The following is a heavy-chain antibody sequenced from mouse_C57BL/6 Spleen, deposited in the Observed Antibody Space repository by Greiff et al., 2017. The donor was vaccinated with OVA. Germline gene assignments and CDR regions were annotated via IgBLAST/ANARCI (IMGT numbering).Heavy chain of an antibody. J-gene: IGHJ1*03. CDR2: IDPSDSYT. V-gene: IGHV1-50*01. D-gene: IGHD4-1*01. Sequence: QVQLQQPGAELVKPGASVKLSCKASGYTFTSYWMQWVKQRPGQGLEWIGEIDPSDSYTNYNQKFKGKATLPVDTSSSTAYMQLSSLTSEDSAVYYCARAELGTFDVWGTGTTVTVSS. CDR3: ARAELGTFDV. CDR1: GYTFTSYW.